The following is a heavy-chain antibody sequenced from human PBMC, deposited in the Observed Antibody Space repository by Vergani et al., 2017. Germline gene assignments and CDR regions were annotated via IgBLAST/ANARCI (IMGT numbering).Heavy chain of an antibody. CDR3: AAGRYFDWFFDP. D-gene: IGHD3-9*01. Sequence: QVQLVESGGGVVQPGRSLRLSCAASGFTFSSYGMHWVRQAPGKGLEWVAVISYDGSNKYYADSVKGRFTISRDNSKNTLYLQMNSLRDEDTAVYYCAAGRYFDWFFDPWGQGTLVTVSS. V-gene: IGHV3-30*03. CDR2: ISYDGSNK. J-gene: IGHJ5*02. CDR1: GFTFSSYG.